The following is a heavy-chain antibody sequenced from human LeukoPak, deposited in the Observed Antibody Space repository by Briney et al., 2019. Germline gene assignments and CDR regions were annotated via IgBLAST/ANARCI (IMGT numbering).Heavy chain of an antibody. CDR2: IWYDGSNK. V-gene: IGHV3-33*01. CDR3: ARARSIAVVPLDY. J-gene: IGHJ4*02. D-gene: IGHD6-19*01. CDR1: GFTFSSYG. Sequence: GGSLRLSCAASGFTFSSYGMHWVRQAPGKGLEWVAVIWYDGSNKYYADSVKGRFTISRDNSKNTLYLQMSSLRAEDTAVYYCARARSIAVVPLDYWGQGTLVTVSS.